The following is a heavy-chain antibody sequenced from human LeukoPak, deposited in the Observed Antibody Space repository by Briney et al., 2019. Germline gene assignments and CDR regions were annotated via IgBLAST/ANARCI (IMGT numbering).Heavy chain of an antibody. Sequence: PGGSLRLSCAASGFTFSTYGMHWVRQAPGKGLEWVAVIAYDGSIKYYGDSVKGRFTISRDNSKNTLYLQMNSLSAEDTAVYYCGRDNSGWYRPALGRETAYYYYYYMDVWGKGTTVTVSS. D-gene: IGHD6-19*01. J-gene: IGHJ6*03. CDR1: GFTFSTYG. CDR3: GRDNSGWYRPALGRETAYYYYYYMDV. CDR2: IAYDGSIK. V-gene: IGHV3-30*03.